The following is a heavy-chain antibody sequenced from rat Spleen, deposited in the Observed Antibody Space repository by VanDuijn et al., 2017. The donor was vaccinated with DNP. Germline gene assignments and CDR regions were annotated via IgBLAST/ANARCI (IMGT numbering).Heavy chain of an antibody. D-gene: IGHD1-6*01. CDR2: INSAGST. Sequence: EVQLQESGPGLVEPSQSLSLTCSVTGYSITSCCRWTWIRKFPGHTLEWMGYINSAGSTNYHPSLKGRISITSDTSKNQFFLQVNSVTIEDTATYFCARGDILRSFDYWGQGVMVTVSS. CDR1: GYSITSCCR. V-gene: IGHV3-3*01. CDR3: ARGDILRSFDY. J-gene: IGHJ2*01.